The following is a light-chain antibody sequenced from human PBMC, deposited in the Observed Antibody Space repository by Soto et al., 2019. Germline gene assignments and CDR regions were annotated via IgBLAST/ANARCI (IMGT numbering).Light chain of an antibody. Sequence: EIVMTQSPGTLSVSPGERVTLSCRASQSVGSKLVWYQRKPGQAPRLLIYDASTRATGMPGRFSGSWSGTEFTLTISSLQSEDFAVYYCQQYNNWPWTFGQGTTVEVK. V-gene: IGKV3-15*01. CDR3: QQYNNWPWT. CDR1: QSVGSK. CDR2: DAS. J-gene: IGKJ1*01.